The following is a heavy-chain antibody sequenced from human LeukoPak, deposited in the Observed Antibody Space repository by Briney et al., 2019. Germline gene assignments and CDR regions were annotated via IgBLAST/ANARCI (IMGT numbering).Heavy chain of an antibody. Sequence: GGSLRLSCAASGFTFSSYWMHWVRQAPGKGLVWVSRINSDGSSTSYADSVKGRFTISRDNAKNTLYLQMNSLRAEDTAVYYCARFVGGSSTFDYWGQGTLVTVSS. CDR1: GFTFSSYW. CDR3: ARFVGGSSTFDY. J-gene: IGHJ4*02. V-gene: IGHV3-74*01. CDR2: INSDGSST. D-gene: IGHD1-26*01.